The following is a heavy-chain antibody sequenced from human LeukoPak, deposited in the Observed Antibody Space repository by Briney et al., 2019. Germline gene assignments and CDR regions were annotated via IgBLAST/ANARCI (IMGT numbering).Heavy chain of an antibody. CDR3: ARGRIAVAGPHYYYYGMDV. D-gene: IGHD6-19*01. J-gene: IGHJ6*02. CDR2: INHSGGT. V-gene: IGHV4-34*01. CDR1: GGSFSGYY. Sequence: PSETLSLTCAVYGGSFSGYYWSWIRQPPGKGLEWIGEINHSGGTNYNPSLKSRVTISVDTSKNQFSLKLSSVTAADTAVYYCARGRIAVAGPHYYYYGMDVWGQGTTVTVSS.